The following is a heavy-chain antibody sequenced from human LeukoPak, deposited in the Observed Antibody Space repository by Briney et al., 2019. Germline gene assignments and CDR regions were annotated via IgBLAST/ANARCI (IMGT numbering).Heavy chain of an antibody. Sequence: SQTLSLTCTVSGGSISSGGYYWSWIRQHPGKGLEWIGYIYYSGSTYYNPSLKSRVIISVDTSKNQFSLKLSSVTAADTAVYYCARDSRYGSGTSTNWFDPWGQGTLVTVSS. J-gene: IGHJ5*02. CDR2: IYYSGST. V-gene: IGHV4-31*03. CDR1: GGSISSGGYY. CDR3: ARDSRYGSGTSTNWFDP. D-gene: IGHD3-10*01.